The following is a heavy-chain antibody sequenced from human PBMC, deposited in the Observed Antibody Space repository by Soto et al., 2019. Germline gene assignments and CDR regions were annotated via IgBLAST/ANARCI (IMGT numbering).Heavy chain of an antibody. J-gene: IGHJ6*02. CDR1: GFTFSSYA. D-gene: IGHD3-16*01. CDR2: IVGGGDNT. V-gene: IGHV3-23*01. CDR3: VKDHGVSYTHYGLDV. Sequence: GGSLRLSCVASGFTFSSYAMTWVRQAPGKGLEWVSAIVGGGDNTYYADSVMGRFTISRDNSKNTLYLHMTSLRTEDTAVYYCVKDHGVSYTHYGLDVWGQGTTVTVSS.